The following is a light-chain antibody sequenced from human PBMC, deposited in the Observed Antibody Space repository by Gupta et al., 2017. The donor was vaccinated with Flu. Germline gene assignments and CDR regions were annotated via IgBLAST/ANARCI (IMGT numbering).Light chain of an antibody. V-gene: IGKV1-39*01. CDR3: QQSYSTPPWT. CDR2: AAS. J-gene: IGKJ1*01. CDR1: QSISSY. Sequence: DIQMTQSPSSLSASVGDRVTITCRASQSISSYLNWYQQKPGKAPKLLIYAASSLQSGVPSRFSGRGSGTDFTLTISSRQPEDFATYYCQQSYSTPPWTFGEGTKVEIK.